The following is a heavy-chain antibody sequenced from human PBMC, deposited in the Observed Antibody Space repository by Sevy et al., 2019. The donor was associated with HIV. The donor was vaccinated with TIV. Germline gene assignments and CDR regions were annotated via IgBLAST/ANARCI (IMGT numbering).Heavy chain of an antibody. CDR3: ARESGSDWYLDS. V-gene: IGHV3-33*01. D-gene: IGHD2-21*02. J-gene: IGHJ4*02. Sequence: GGSLRLSCKASGFIFSRYGVHWVRQAPGKGLEWVASIFNDGKTKYYGDPVKGRFTISRDESKNTLYLQMDSLRAEDTAVYYCARESGSDWYLDSWGQGTLVTVSS. CDR2: IFNDGKTK. CDR1: GFIFSRYG.